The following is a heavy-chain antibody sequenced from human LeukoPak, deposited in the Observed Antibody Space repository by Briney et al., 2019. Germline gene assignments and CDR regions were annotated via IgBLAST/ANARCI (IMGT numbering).Heavy chain of an antibody. V-gene: IGHV4-31*03. J-gene: IGHJ3*02. Sequence: SETLSLTCTVSGGSISSGGYYWSWIRQHPGKGLEWIGYIYYSGSTYYNPSLKSRVTISVDTSKNQFSLKLSSVTAADTAVYYCGRSDPYSSDAFDIWGQGTMVTVSS. D-gene: IGHD6-13*01. CDR3: GRSDPYSSDAFDI. CDR1: GGSISSGGYY. CDR2: IYYSGST.